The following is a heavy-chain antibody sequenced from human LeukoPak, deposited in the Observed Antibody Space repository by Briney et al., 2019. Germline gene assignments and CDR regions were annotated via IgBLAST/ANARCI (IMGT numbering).Heavy chain of an antibody. CDR3: ARDGGWYRDY. V-gene: IGHV3-7*01. J-gene: IGHJ4*02. CDR1: EFTFSSYW. Sequence: GGSLRLFCAASEFTFSSYWMSWVRQAPGKGLEWVANIKQDGSERNYVDSVKGRFTISRDNAKNSLYLQMNSLRAEDTAVYYCARDGGWYRDYWGQGTLVTVSS. CDR2: IKQDGSER. D-gene: IGHD6-19*01.